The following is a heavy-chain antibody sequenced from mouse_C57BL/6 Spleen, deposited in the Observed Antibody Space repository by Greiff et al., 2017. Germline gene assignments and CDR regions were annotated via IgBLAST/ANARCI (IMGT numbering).Heavy chain of an antibody. Sequence: QVQLQQPGAELVRPGASVQLSCKASGYTFTDYYINWVKQRPGQGLEWIARIYPGSGNTYYNEKFKGKDTLTAEKSSSAAYMQLSSLTSENSAVYFCAREGDCDYGDFDYWGQGTTLTVSS. D-gene: IGHD2-4*01. CDR2: IYPGSGNT. V-gene: IGHV1-76*01. CDR3: AREGDCDYGDFDY. CDR1: GYTFTDYY. J-gene: IGHJ2*01.